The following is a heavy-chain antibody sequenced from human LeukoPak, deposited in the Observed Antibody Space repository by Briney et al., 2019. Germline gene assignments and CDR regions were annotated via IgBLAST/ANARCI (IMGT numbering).Heavy chain of an antibody. CDR1: GYTFTGYY. V-gene: IGHV1-2*02. CDR3: ARSASYSSSWYKYNWFDP. J-gene: IGHJ5*02. Sequence: GASVKVSCKASGYTFTGYYMHWVRQAPGQGLEWMGWINPNSGGTNYAQKFQGRVTMTRDTSISKAYMELSRLRSDDTAVYYCARSASYSSSWYKYNWFDPWGQGTLVTVSS. CDR2: INPNSGGT. D-gene: IGHD6-13*01.